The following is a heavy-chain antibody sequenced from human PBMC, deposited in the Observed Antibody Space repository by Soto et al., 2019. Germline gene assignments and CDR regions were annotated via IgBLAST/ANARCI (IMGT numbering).Heavy chain of an antibody. CDR3: AVYGDYSGRYYGMDV. CDR1: GGSISSSSYY. J-gene: IGHJ6*02. Sequence: SETLSLTCTVSGGSISSSSYYWGWIRQPPGKGLEWIGSIYYSGSTYYNPSLKSRVTISVDTSKNQFSLKLSSVTAADTAVYYCAVYGDYSGRYYGMDVWGQRTTVTVSS. V-gene: IGHV4-39*01. CDR2: IYYSGST. D-gene: IGHD4-17*01.